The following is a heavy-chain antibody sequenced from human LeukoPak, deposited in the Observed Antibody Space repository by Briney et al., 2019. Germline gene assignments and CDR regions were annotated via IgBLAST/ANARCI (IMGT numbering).Heavy chain of an antibody. Sequence: GGSLRLSCAASGLTFSSYAMSWVRQAPGKGLEWVSAISGSGGSTYYADSVKGRFTISRDNSKNTLYLQMNSLRAEDTAVYYCAKAYVDTAMATDAFDIWGQGTMVTVSS. V-gene: IGHV3-23*01. CDR2: ISGSGGST. CDR3: AKAYVDTAMATDAFDI. CDR1: GLTFSSYA. J-gene: IGHJ3*02. D-gene: IGHD5-18*01.